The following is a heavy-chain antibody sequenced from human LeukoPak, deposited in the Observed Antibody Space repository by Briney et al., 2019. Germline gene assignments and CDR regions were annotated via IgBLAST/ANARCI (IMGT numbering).Heavy chain of an antibody. V-gene: IGHV3-20*04. J-gene: IGHJ4*02. CDR2: INWNGGST. CDR3: ARGPPYQLLPTRYDY. D-gene: IGHD2-2*01. CDR1: GFTFDDYG. Sequence: GGSLRLSCAASGFTFDDYGMSWVRQAAGKGLEWVSGINWNGGSTGYADSVTGRFTISRDNAKNSLFLQMHSLRAEDTALYYCARGPPYQLLPTRYDYWGQGILVTVSS.